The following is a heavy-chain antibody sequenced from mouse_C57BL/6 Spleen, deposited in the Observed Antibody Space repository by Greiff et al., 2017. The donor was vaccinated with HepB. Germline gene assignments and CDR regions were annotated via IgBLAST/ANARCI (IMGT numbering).Heavy chain of an antibody. CDR3: ARRRYYYAMDY. J-gene: IGHJ4*01. CDR1: GYAFTNYL. Sequence: QVQLQQSGAELVRPGTSVKVSCKASGYAFTNYLIEWVKQRPGQGLEWIGVINPGSGGTNYNEKFKGKATLTADKSSSTAYMQLSSLTSEDSAVYCCARRRYYYAMDYWGQGTSVTVSS. CDR2: INPGSGGT. V-gene: IGHV1-54*01.